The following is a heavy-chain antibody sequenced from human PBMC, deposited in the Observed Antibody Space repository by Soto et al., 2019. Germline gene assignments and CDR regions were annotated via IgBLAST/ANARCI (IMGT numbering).Heavy chain of an antibody. J-gene: IGHJ4*02. CDR1: GYTLTELS. CDR2: FDPEDGET. V-gene: IGHV1-24*01. CDR3: ATLWVLEMATIRPLDY. Sequence: ASVKVSCKVSGYTLTELSMHWVRQAPGKGLEWMGGFDPEDGETIYAQKFQGRVTMTEDTSTDTAYMELSSLRSEDTAVYYCATLWVLEMATIRPLDYWGQGTLVTVSS. D-gene: IGHD5-12*01.